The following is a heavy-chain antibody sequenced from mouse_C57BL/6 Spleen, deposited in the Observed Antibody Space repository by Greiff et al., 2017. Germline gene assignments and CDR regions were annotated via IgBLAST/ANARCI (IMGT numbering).Heavy chain of an antibody. CDR1: GYAFSSSW. D-gene: IGHD1-1*01. CDR2: IYPGDGDT. J-gene: IGHJ1*03. Sequence: VQLQQSGPELVKPGASVKISCKASGYAFSSSWMNWVKQRPGKGLEWIGRIYPGDGDTNYNGKFKGKATLTADKSSSTAYMQLSSLTSEDSAVDFCATERGNYYGSSYGYFDVWGTGTTVTVSS. CDR3: ATERGNYYGSSYGYFDV. V-gene: IGHV1-82*01.